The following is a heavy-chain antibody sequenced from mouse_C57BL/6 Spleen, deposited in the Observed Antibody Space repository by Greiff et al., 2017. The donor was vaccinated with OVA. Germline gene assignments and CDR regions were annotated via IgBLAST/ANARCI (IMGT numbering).Heavy chain of an antibody. CDR3: ARHEDRRNTPAWFAY. Sequence: QVQLKESGAELVKPGASVKLSCKASGYTFTEYTIHWVKQRSGQGLEWIGWFYPGSGSIKYNEKFKDKATLTADKSSSPVYMELSRLTSEDSAVFVCARHEDRRNTPAWFAYWGQGTLVTVSA. D-gene: IGHD2-1*01. V-gene: IGHV1-62-2*01. J-gene: IGHJ3*01. CDR1: GYTFTEYT. CDR2: FYPGSGSI.